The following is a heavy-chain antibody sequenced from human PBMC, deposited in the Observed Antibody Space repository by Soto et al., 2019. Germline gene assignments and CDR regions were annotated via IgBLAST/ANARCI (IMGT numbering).Heavy chain of an antibody. CDR1: GFIFSSYA. D-gene: IGHD6-19*01. V-gene: IGHV3-23*01. CDR2: ISGSGTTA. J-gene: IGHJ3*02. CDR3: AKTTDGWFSAFEI. Sequence: QPGGSLRLSCAASGFIFSSYAMSWVRQAPGKGLEWVSAISGSGTTAYYADSVKGRFTFSRDNSKKTMYLQMNSLRAEDTAVYYCAKTTDGWFSAFEIWGQGTMVTVSS.